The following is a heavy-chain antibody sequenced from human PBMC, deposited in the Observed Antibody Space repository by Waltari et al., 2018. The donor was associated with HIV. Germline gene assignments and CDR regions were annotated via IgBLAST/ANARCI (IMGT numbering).Heavy chain of an antibody. J-gene: IGHJ4*02. CDR1: RYTLIRFG. CDR3: ARDGLRYSGTFYSDY. Sequence: HVHLVQSGAEMKKPVASVKVSCKVSRYTLIRFGISWVRQAPGHGLEWMGWISTYNANTNYARSLQGRVTMTTDTSTTTAYMELRSLTSDDTAVYYCARDGLRYSGTFYSDYWGQGTLVTVSS. D-gene: IGHD1-26*01. V-gene: IGHV1-18*01. CDR2: ISTYNANT.